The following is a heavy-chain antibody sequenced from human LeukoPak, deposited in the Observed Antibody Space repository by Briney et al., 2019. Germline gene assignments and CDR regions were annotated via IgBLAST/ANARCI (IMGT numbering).Heavy chain of an antibody. D-gene: IGHD3/OR15-3a*01. Sequence: PSETLSLTCTVSGDSISSSNSYWGWIRQPPGKGLEWIGSIYYSGNTYYNASLKSRVTTSVDTSKNQFSLKLTSVTAADTAVYYCARQTGSGLFILPGGQGTLVTVSS. V-gene: IGHV4-39*01. CDR3: ARQTGSGLFILP. CDR2: IYYSGNT. J-gene: IGHJ4*02. CDR1: GDSISSSNSY.